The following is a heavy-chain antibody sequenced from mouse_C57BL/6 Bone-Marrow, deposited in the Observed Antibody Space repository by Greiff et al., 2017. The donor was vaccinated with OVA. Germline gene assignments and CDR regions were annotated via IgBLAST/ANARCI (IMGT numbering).Heavy chain of an antibody. CDR1: GYTFTSYW. CDR2: IDPSDSYT. V-gene: IGHV1-69*01. Sequence: VQLQQPGAELVKPGASVKLSCKASGYTFTSYWMHWVKQRPGQGLEWIGEIDPSDSYTNYNQKFKGKSTLTVDKSSSTAYMQLSSLTSEDSAVYYCARKDYGEAYWGQGTLVTVSA. J-gene: IGHJ3*01. CDR3: ARKDYGEAY. D-gene: IGHD1-1*01.